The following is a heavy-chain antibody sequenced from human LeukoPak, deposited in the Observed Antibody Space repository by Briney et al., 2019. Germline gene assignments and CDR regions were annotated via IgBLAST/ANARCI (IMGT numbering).Heavy chain of an antibody. V-gene: IGHV1-18*01. CDR1: GYTFTTYG. Sequence: KPGASVKVSCKASGYTFTTYGFSWVRQAPGQGLEWMGWISSYNGGADYAQKLQGRVTMTTDTSTSTTYMELRSLRSDDTAVYYCARQKKQTTAIDYWGQGTLVTVSS. D-gene: IGHD4-17*01. CDR2: ISSYNGGA. J-gene: IGHJ4*02. CDR3: ARQKKQTTAIDY.